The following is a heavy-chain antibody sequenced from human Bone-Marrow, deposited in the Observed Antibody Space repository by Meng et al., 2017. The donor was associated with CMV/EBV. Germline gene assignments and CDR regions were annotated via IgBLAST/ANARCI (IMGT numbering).Heavy chain of an antibody. V-gene: IGHV1-69*02. J-gene: IGHJ5*02. Sequence: SVKVSCKASGGTFSSYTISWVRQAPGQGLEWMGRIIPILGIANYAQKFQGRVTITADKSTSTAYMELSSLRSEDTAVYYCARPIVVVPAAIPHWFAPWGQGPLVTVYS. CDR1: GGTFSSYT. CDR2: IIPILGIA. CDR3: ARPIVVVPAAIPHWFAP. D-gene: IGHD2-2*01.